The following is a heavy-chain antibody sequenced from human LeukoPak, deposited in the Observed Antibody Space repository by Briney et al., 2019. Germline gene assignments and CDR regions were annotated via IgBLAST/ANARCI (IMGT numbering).Heavy chain of an antibody. CDR1: GFTFSSYA. Sequence: GGSLRLSCAASGFTFSSYAMTWVRQAPGMGLEWVSTIVASGGSTYYADSVKGRFTISRDNSKNTLFLQMNRLRAEDTALYYCVKDAVAPGSGGDYFDVWGQGTLVAVSS. V-gene: IGHV3-23*01. D-gene: IGHD3-10*01. CDR2: IVASGGST. J-gene: IGHJ4*02. CDR3: VKDAVAPGSGGDYFDV.